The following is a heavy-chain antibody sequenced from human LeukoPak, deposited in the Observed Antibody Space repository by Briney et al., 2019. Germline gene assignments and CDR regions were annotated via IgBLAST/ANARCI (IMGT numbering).Heavy chain of an antibody. CDR2: IYPGDPDT. CDR3: ARTRYSSSSGPYNWFDP. D-gene: IGHD6-6*01. J-gene: IGHJ5*02. V-gene: IGHV5-51*01. Sequence: GESLKISCKGSGYSFTSYWIGWVRQMPGKGLEWMGIIYPGDPDTRYSPSFQGQVTISADKSISTAYLQWSSLKASDTAMYYCARTRYSSSSGPYNWFDPWGQGTLVTVSS. CDR1: GYSFTSYW.